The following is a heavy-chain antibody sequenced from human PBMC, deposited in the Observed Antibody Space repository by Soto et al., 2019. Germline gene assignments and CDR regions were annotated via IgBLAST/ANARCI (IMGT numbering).Heavy chain of an antibody. CDR3: AKDPAPKSYYVSSSPKAALDI. V-gene: IGHV3-23*01. J-gene: IGHJ3*02. CDR1: GFAFSSYA. CDR2: ISGSGGST. D-gene: IGHD3-22*01. Sequence: GLSLRLSSAASGFAFSSYAMSWVLQAPGTGLEWVSAISGSGGSTYYADSVKGRFTISRDNSKNTLYLQMNSLRAEDTAVNFCAKDPAPKSYYVSSSPKAALDIWGQGTRVTVSS.